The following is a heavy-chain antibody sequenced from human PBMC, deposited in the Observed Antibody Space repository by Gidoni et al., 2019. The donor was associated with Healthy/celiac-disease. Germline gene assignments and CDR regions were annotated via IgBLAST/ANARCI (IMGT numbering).Heavy chain of an antibody. CDR3: ARGGGSGWYNWFDP. CDR1: GGTFSSYA. J-gene: IGHJ5*02. V-gene: IGHV1-69*04. CDR2: IIPILGIA. Sequence: QVQLVQSGAEVKKTGSSAKVSCKASGGTFSSYAISWVRQAPGQGLEWMGRIIPILGIANYAQKFQGRVTITADKSTSTAYMELSSLRSEDTAVYYCARGGGSGWYNWFDPWGQGTLVTVSS. D-gene: IGHD6-19*01.